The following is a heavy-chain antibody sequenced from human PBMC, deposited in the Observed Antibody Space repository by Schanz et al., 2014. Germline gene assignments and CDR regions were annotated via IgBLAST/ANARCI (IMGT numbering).Heavy chain of an antibody. CDR3: ARPSDSSWYMDV. J-gene: IGHJ6*03. CDR2: LSGSGAGT. D-gene: IGHD2-21*02. Sequence: EVQLLESGGGLVQPGGSLRLSCAASGFTFSNYAMGWVRQTPGKGLEWVSTLSGSGAGTFYADSVKGRFTISRDNSENTVYLQMNTLRAEDTAVYYCARPSDSSWYMDVWGKGTTVTVSS. CDR1: GFTFSNYA. V-gene: IGHV3-23*01.